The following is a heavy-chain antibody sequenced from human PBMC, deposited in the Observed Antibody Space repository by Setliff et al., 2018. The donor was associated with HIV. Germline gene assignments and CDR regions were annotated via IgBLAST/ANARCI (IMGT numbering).Heavy chain of an antibody. J-gene: IGHJ3*02. V-gene: IGHV3-48*01. CDR2: ITSTGSTI. D-gene: IGHD6-19*01. CDR3: ARHSDWYGNDAFDI. Sequence: PGGSLRLSCAASGFTFSDCSMNWVRQAPGKGLEWISYITSTGSTIFYADSVKGRFTISRDNDKNSVHLQMTSLRAEDTAVYYCARHSDWYGNDAFDIWGQGTRVTVSS. CDR1: GFTFSDCS.